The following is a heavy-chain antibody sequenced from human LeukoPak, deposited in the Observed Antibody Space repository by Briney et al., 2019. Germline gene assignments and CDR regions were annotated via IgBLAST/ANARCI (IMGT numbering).Heavy chain of an antibody. Sequence: GASVKVSCKASGYTFTSYGISWVRQAPGQGLEWMGWISAYNGNTNYAQKLQGRVTMTTDTSTSTAYMELRSLRSDDTAVYYCARAGNSWFGELLPNYFDYWGQGTLVTVSS. J-gene: IGHJ4*02. CDR3: ARAGNSWFGELLPNYFDY. V-gene: IGHV1-18*01. CDR1: GYTFTSYG. D-gene: IGHD3-10*01. CDR2: ISAYNGNT.